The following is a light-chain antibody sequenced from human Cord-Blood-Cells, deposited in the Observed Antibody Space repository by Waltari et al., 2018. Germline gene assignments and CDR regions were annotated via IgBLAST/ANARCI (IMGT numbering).Light chain of an antibody. CDR2: GAS. V-gene: IGKV3-15*01. CDR1: QSDSSN. J-gene: IGKJ4*01. CDR3: QQYNNWPLT. Sequence: EIVMTQSPATLSVSPGERATLSCRASQSDSSNLAWYQQKPGQAPRLLIYGASTRATGIPARFSGSESGTEFTLTISSLQSEDFAVYYCQQYNNWPLTFGGGTKVEIK.